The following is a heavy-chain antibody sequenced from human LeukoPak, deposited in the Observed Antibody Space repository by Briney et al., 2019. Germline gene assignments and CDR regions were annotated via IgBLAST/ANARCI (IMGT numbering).Heavy chain of an antibody. CDR3: ARVRFLEWFELDY. D-gene: IGHD3-3*01. J-gene: IGHJ4*02. CDR2: ISYDGTKK. CDR1: GFTFSRYS. V-gene: IGHV3-30*04. Sequence: PGGSLRLSCAASGFTFSRYSINWVRQASGKGLEWVAVISYDGTKKYYADLLKGRFTISRDNSNNTVFLEMNSLRAEDTAVYYCARVRFLEWFELDYWGQGTLVTVSS.